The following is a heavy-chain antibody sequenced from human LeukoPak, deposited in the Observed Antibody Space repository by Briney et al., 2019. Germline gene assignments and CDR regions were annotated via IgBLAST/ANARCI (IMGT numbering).Heavy chain of an antibody. CDR1: GYTFNNHY. D-gene: IGHD6-19*01. V-gene: IGHV1-46*02. CDR3: ARQGTYSSAIGMGY. CDR2: INPSGGST. Sequence: ASVKVSCKASGYTFNNHYMYWVRQAPGQGLEWMGVINPSGGSTSYAQKFQGRVTMTRDTSTRTVYMEVNSLRSEDTAVYYCARQGTYSSAIGMGYWGQGTPVTVFS. J-gene: IGHJ4*02.